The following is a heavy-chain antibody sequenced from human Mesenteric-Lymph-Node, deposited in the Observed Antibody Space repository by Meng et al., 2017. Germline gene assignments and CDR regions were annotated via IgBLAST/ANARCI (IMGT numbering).Heavy chain of an antibody. V-gene: IGHV4-30-2*01. J-gene: IGHJ4*02. CDR3: ARGPGGSPRGY. D-gene: IGHD3-10*01. CDR1: GFSLNTRGMR. Sequence: LVKPTQTLTLTCTFSGFSLNTRGMRVSWIRQPPGKGLEWIGEINHSGSTDYDPSLKSRVTISVDTSKNQFSLKLSSVTAADTAVYYCARGPGGSPRGYWGQGTLVTVSS. CDR2: INHSGST.